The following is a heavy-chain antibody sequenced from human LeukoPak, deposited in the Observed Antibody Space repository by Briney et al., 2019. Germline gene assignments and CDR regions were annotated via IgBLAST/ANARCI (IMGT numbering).Heavy chain of an antibody. J-gene: IGHJ4*02. CDR2: MSRNSDSE. V-gene: IGHV3-48*01. D-gene: IGHD5-12*01. CDR3: ARDPPGSGSLLHFEY. Sequence: GGSLRLSCAGTGYTFSSYGMNWVRQAPGKGLEWVSSMSRNSDSEKYADSVRGRFTISRDNAKNSLHLQMNTLRAEDTAVYYCARDPPGSGSLLHFEYWGQGAVVTVSS. CDR1: GYTFSSYG.